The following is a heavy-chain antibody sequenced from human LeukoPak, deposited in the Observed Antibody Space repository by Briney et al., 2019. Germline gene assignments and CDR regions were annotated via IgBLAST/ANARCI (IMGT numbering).Heavy chain of an antibody. CDR3: ATDREYQLLRGIDP. CDR2: FDPEDGET. CDR1: GYTLTELS. Sequence: ASVKVSCKVSGYTLTELSMHWVRQAPGKGLEWMGGFDPEDGETIYAQKFQGRVTMTEDTSTDTAYMELSSLRSEDTAVYYRATDREYQLLRGIDPWGQGTLVTVSS. D-gene: IGHD2-2*01. J-gene: IGHJ5*02. V-gene: IGHV1-24*01.